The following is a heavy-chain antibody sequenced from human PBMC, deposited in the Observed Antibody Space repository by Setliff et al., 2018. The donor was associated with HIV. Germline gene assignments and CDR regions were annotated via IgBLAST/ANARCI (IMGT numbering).Heavy chain of an antibody. J-gene: IGHJ6*03. CDR1: GFTFSDYS. CDR2: ITGRSSYT. D-gene: IGHD6-19*01. V-gene: IGHV3-21*04. Sequence: GGSLRLSCAASGFTFSDYSISWVRQSPGKGLEWVSSITGRSSYTYYADSVKGRFTISRDNAKNSLFLQMNSLRAEDTAVYYCAKGRYSSGANYYYYYMDVRGKGTTVTVSS. CDR3: AKGRYSSGANYYYYYMDV.